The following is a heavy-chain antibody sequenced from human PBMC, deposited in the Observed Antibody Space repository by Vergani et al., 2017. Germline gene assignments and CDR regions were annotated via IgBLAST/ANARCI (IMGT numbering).Heavy chain of an antibody. CDR1: VFTFSSYS. V-gene: IGHV3-21*01. D-gene: IGHD5-18*01. CDR2: ISSSSSYI. Sequence: EVQLVESGGGLVKPGGSLRLSCAASVFTFSSYSMNWVRQAPGKGLEWVSSISSSSSYIYYADSVKGRFTISRDNAKNSLYLQMNSLRAEDTAVYYCARDMGYSYPLNYWGQGTLVTVSS. CDR3: ARDMGYSYPLNY. J-gene: IGHJ4*02.